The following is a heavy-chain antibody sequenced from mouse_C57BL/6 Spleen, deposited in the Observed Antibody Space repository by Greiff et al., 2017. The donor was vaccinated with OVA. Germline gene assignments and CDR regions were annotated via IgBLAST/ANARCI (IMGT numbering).Heavy chain of an antibody. V-gene: IGHV1-72*01. J-gene: IGHJ1*03. CDR2: IDPNSGGT. CDR3: ARGGYGGSYWYFDV. Sequence: QVHVKQSGAELVKPGASVKLSCKASGYTFTSYWMHWVKQRPGRGLEWIGRIDPNSGGTKYNEKFKSKATLTVDKPSSTAYMQLSSLTSEDSAVYYCARGGYGGSYWYFDVWGTGTTVTVSS. CDR1: GYTFTSYW. D-gene: IGHD1-1*01.